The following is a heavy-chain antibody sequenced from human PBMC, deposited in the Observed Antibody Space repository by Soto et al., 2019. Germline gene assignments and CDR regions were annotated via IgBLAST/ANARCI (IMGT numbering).Heavy chain of an antibody. CDR1: GGTFSSYT. J-gene: IGHJ4*02. V-gene: IGHV1-69*04. Sequence: ASVKVSCKASGGTFSSYTISWVRQAPGQGLEWMGRIIPILGIANYAQKFQGRVTITADKSTSTAYMELSSLRSEDTAVYYCARDLRSNPALFDYWGQGTLVTVSS. CDR3: ARDLRSNPALFDY. D-gene: IGHD3-16*01. CDR2: IIPILGIA.